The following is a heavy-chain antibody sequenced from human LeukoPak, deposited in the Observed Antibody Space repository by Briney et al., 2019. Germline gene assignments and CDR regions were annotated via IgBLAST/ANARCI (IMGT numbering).Heavy chain of an antibody. V-gene: IGHV3-48*03. CDR2: ISSSGYTI. D-gene: IGHD4/OR15-4a*01. CDR3: ARVCMVESVGQYYFDY. J-gene: IGHJ4*02. Sequence: GGSLRLSCAASGYTFSSYEMNWVRQAPGKGLEWISYISSSGYTIYYADSVKGRFTISRDNAKNSLDLQMDSLRAEDTAVYYCARVCMVESVGQYYFDYWGQGTLVTVSS. CDR1: GYTFSSYE.